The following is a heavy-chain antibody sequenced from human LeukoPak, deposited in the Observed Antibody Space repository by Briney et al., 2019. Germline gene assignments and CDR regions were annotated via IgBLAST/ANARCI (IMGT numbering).Heavy chain of an antibody. CDR3: ARGDIVVVPAAQIYYYYGMDV. CDR1: GFTFSSYA. Sequence: GGSLRLSCAASGFTFSSYAMHWVRQAPGKGLEWVAVISYDGSNKYYADSVKGRFTISRDNSKNTLYLQMNSLRAEDTAVYYCARGDIVVVPAAQIYYYYGMDVWGKGTTVTVSS. D-gene: IGHD2-2*01. J-gene: IGHJ6*04. CDR2: ISYDGSNK. V-gene: IGHV3-30-3*01.